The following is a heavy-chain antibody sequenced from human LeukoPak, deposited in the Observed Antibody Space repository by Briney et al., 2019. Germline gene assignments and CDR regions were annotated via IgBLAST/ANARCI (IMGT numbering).Heavy chain of an antibody. J-gene: IGHJ4*02. Sequence: GGSLRLSCAASGFTFSTYGMHWVRQAPGKGLEWVAAVWSDGINKYYADSVKGRFTISRDNSKNTLYLQMNSLRAEDTAVYCCARGSSFDYWGQGTLVTVSS. CDR1: GFTFSTYG. CDR2: VWSDGINK. D-gene: IGHD6-13*01. CDR3: ARGSSFDY. V-gene: IGHV3-33*01.